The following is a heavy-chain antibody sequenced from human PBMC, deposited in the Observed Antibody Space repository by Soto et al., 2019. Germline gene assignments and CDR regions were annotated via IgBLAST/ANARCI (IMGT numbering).Heavy chain of an antibody. Sequence: ASVKVSCKASGYTFTSYGISWVRQAPGQGLEWMGWISAYNGNTNYAQKLQGGVTMTTDTSTSTAYMELRSLRSDDTAVYYCARFSTVTRLWQDWFDPWGQGTLVTVSS. V-gene: IGHV1-18*04. CDR1: GYTFTSYG. J-gene: IGHJ5*02. CDR3: ARFSTVTRLWQDWFDP. D-gene: IGHD4-17*01. CDR2: ISAYNGNT.